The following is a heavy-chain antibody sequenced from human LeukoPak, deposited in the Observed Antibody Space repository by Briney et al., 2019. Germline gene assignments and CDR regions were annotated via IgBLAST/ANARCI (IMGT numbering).Heavy chain of an antibody. CDR2: ISGSGGHT. V-gene: IGHV3-23*01. CDR3: AKGGEATMRDGYNYYYYYMEV. D-gene: IGHD5-24*01. Sequence: PGGSLRLSCATSGITLSGHAMSWVRQAPGKGLEWVSLISGSGGHTYYGDSVKGRFTISRDNSKNTFYLQMNSLRADDTAVYYCAKGGEATMRDGYNYYYYYMEVWGKGTTVTVSS. J-gene: IGHJ6*03. CDR1: GITLSGHA.